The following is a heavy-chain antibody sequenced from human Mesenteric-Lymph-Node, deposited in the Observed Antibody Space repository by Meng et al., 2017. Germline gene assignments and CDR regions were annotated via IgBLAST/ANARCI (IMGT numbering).Heavy chain of an antibody. CDR2: IIPSFGTA. D-gene: IGHD5-24*01. J-gene: IGHJ3*02. CDR1: GGTFSSYA. CDR3: ARDSVEMATILAFDI. V-gene: IGHV1-69*13. Sequence: SVKVSCKASGGTFSSYAISWVRQAPGQGLEWMGGIIPSFGTANYAQKFQDRVTITADESTSTAYMELSSLRSEDTAVYYCARDSVEMATILAFDIWGQGTMVTVSS.